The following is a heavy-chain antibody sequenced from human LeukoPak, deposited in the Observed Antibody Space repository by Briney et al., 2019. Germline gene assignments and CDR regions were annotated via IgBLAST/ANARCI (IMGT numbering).Heavy chain of an antibody. D-gene: IGHD3-22*01. J-gene: IGHJ5*02. V-gene: IGHV4-59*01. Sequence: PSETLSLTCTVSGGSISSYYWSWIRQPPGKGLEWIGYIYYSGSTNYNPSLKSRVTISVDTSKNQFSLKLSSVTAADTAVYYCARVSRGYYDSSGYLGPWGQGTLVTVSS. CDR2: IYYSGST. CDR1: GGSISSYY. CDR3: ARVSRGYYDSSGYLGP.